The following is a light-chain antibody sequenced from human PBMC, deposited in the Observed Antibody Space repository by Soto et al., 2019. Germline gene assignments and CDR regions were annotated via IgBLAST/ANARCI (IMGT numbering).Light chain of an antibody. CDR3: QQYGSSPKT. V-gene: IGKV3-20*01. Sequence: EIVLTQSPGTLSLSPVEIANLSFMSSQSVSSSYLAWYQQKPGQAPRLLIYGASSRATGIPDRFSGSGSGTDFTLTISRLEPEDFAVYYCQQYGSSPKTCGQGTKVDIK. CDR2: GAS. CDR1: QSVSSSY. J-gene: IGKJ1*01.